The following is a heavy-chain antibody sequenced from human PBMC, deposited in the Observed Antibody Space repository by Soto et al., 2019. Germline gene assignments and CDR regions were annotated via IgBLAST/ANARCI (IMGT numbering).Heavy chain of an antibody. J-gene: IGHJ6*02. CDR3: ARGRNQIIAEAGRLEEDGMDV. CDR2: IYYSGST. D-gene: IGHD6-13*01. CDR1: GGSISRGGYY. V-gene: IGHV4-31*03. Sequence: SETLSLTCTVSGGSISRGGYYWSWIRQHPGKGLEWIGYIYYSGSTYYNPSLKSRVTISVDTSKNQFSLKLSSVTAADTAVYYCARGRNQIIAEAGRLEEDGMDVSSQCTPVLVSS.